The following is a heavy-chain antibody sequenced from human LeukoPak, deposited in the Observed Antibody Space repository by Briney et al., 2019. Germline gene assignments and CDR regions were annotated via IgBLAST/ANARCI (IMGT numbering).Heavy chain of an antibody. CDR3: ARPGYGQWLVHAFDI. D-gene: IGHD6-19*01. V-gene: IGHV4-39*01. CDR1: GGSFSGYY. Sequence: SETLSLTCAVYGGSFSGYYWGWIRQPPGRGLEWIGSFYYSGSTYYNSSLKSRVTTSVDTSKNQFSLKLSSVTAADTAVYYCARPGYGQWLVHAFDIWGQGTMVTVSS. J-gene: IGHJ3*02. CDR2: FYYSGST.